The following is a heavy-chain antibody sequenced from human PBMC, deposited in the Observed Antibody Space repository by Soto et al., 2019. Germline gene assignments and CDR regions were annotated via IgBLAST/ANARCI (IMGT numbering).Heavy chain of an antibody. CDR3: ARGDDYGDYDLDY. D-gene: IGHD4-17*01. CDR1: GFTFSSYG. Sequence: GGSLRLSCAASGFTFSSYGMHWVRQAPGKGLEWVAVIWYDGSNKYYADSVKGRFTISRDNSKNTLYLQMNSLRAEDTAVYYCARGDDYGDYDLDYWGQGTLVTVSS. J-gene: IGHJ4*02. CDR2: IWYDGSNK. V-gene: IGHV3-33*01.